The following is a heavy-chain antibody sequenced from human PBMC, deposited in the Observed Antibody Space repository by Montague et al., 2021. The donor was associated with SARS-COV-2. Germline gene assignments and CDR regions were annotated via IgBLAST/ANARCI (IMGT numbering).Heavy chain of an antibody. J-gene: IGHJ4*02. CDR3: ARWDPQTLTVISLRGKSANDY. CDR1: GESFSGFF. Sequence: SETLSLTCAAYGESFSGFFWSWIRQPPGKGLEWIAEINDRGVTNYNYNPSLGSRVTISADTSKNQFSLKLRSVTAADTAVYYCARWDPQTLTVISLRGKSANDYWGQGTLVTVSS. D-gene: IGHD4-11*01. V-gene: IGHV4-34*01. CDR2: INDRGVTNY.